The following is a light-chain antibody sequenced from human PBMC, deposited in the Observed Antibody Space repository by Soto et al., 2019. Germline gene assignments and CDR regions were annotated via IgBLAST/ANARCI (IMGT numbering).Light chain of an antibody. CDR3: SSCTSSNTVI. V-gene: IGLV2-14*01. J-gene: IGLJ2*01. Sequence: QSVLTQPASVSGSPGQSITISCTGTSSDVGGYNYVSWYQQHPGKAPKLMIHEVSNRPSGVSPRFSGSKSGNTASLTISGLQADGEADYYCSSCTSSNTVIFGGGTKVTVL. CDR2: EVS. CDR1: SSDVGGYNY.